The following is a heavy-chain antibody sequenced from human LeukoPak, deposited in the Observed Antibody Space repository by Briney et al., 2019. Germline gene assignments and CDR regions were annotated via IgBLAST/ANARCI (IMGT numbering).Heavy chain of an antibody. CDR2: INHSGST. V-gene: IGHV4-34*01. CDR1: GGSFSGYY. CDR3: ARRFPRVNPEYYYDSSGYYLDY. J-gene: IGHJ4*02. Sequence: SETLSLTCAVYGGSFSGYYWSWIRQPPGKGLEWIGEINHSGSTNYNPSLKSRVTISVATSKNQFSLKLSSVTAADTAVYYCARRFPRVNPEYYYDSSGYYLDYWGQGTLVTVSS. D-gene: IGHD3-22*01.